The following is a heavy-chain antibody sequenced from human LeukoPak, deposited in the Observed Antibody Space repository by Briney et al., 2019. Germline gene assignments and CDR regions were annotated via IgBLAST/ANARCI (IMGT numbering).Heavy chain of an antibody. Sequence: GGSLRLSCAASGFTFSNAWMSWVRQAPGKGLEWVSVIYSGGSTYYADSVKGRFTISRDNSKNTLYLQMNSLRAEDTAVYYCARESGYSSSWYYFDYWGQGTLVTVSP. V-gene: IGHV3-66*01. J-gene: IGHJ4*02. CDR1: GFTFSNAW. CDR3: ARESGYSSSWYYFDY. CDR2: IYSGGST. D-gene: IGHD6-13*01.